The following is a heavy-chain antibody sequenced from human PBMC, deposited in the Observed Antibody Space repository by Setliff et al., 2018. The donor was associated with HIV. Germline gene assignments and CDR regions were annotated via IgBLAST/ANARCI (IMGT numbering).Heavy chain of an antibody. CDR2: ISAYNGNT. CDR1: GYTFTSYG. Sequence: ASVKVSCKASGYTFTSYGLSWVRQAPGQGLEWVGWISAYNGNTNYAQKLQGRVTFTTDTSTSTAYMELRSLRSDDTAVYYCARVSMLNWFDPWGKGTLVTVSS. D-gene: IGHD3-10*02. CDR3: ARVSMLNWFDP. V-gene: IGHV1-18*01. J-gene: IGHJ5*02.